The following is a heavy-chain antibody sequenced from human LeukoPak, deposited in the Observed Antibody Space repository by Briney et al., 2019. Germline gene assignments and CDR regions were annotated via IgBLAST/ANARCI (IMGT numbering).Heavy chain of an antibody. D-gene: IGHD3-22*01. CDR3: ARFGSGHLYYFDY. V-gene: IGHV4-59*08. CDR2: IYYSGNT. CDR1: GGSISSYY. J-gene: IGHJ4*02. Sequence: PSETLSLTCTVSGGSISSYYWSWIRQPPGKGLEWIGYIYYSGNTKYNPSLKSRVTISEDTSKNQFSLKLSSVTAADTAVYFCARFGSGHLYYFDYWGQGTLVTVSS.